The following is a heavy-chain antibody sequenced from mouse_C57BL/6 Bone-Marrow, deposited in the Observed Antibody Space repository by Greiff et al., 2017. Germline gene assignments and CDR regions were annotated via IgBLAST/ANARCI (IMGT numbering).Heavy chain of an antibody. Sequence: EVKLVESGGGLVKPGGSLKLSCAASGFTFSSYTMSWVRQTPEKRLEWVATISGGGGNTYYPDSVKGRFTISRDNAKNTLYLQMSSLRSEDTALYYCARRVRVTTGGSYFDYWGQGTTLTVSS. J-gene: IGHJ2*01. D-gene: IGHD2-2*01. CDR1: GFTFSSYT. CDR3: ARRVRVTTGGSYFDY. V-gene: IGHV5-9*01. CDR2: ISGGGGNT.